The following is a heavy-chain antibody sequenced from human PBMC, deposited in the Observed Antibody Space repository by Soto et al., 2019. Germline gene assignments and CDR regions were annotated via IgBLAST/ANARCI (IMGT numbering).Heavy chain of an antibody. CDR1: GYSISSGYY. J-gene: IGHJ4*02. CDR3: ARSGVTMIVVAFDY. Sequence: SETLSLTCAVSGYSISSGYYWGWIRQPPGKGLEWIGSIYHSGSTYYNPSLKSRVTISVDTSKNQLSLKLSSVTAADTAVYYCARSGVTMIVVAFDYWGQGTLVTVSS. CDR2: IYHSGST. D-gene: IGHD3-22*01. V-gene: IGHV4-38-2*01.